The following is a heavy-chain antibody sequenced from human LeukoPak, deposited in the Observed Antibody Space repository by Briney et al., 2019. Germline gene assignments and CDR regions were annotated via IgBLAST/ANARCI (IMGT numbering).Heavy chain of an antibody. Sequence: PSETLSLTCTVSGGSISSYYWSWIRQPPGKGLEWIGYIYYSGSTNYNPSLKSRVTISVDTSKNQFSLKLSSVTAADTAVYYCARGTVATPDYWGRGTLVTVSS. V-gene: IGHV4-59*08. J-gene: IGHJ4*02. CDR3: ARGTVATPDY. CDR1: GGSISSYY. D-gene: IGHD5-12*01. CDR2: IYYSGST.